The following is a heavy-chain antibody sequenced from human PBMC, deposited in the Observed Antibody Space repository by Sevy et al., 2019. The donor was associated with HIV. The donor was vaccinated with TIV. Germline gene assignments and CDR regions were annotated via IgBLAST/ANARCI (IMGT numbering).Heavy chain of an antibody. CDR2: ISAYNGNT. CDR1: GYTFTSYG. J-gene: IGHJ5*02. Sequence: ASVKVSCKASGYTFTSYGISWVRQAPGQGLEWMGWISAYNGNTNYAQKLQGRVTMTTDTSTSTAYMELRSLRSDDTXXXXXXXXXXXNWNYDHWGQGTLVTVSS. D-gene: IGHD1-7*01. CDR3: XXXXXXNWNYDH. V-gene: IGHV1-18*01.